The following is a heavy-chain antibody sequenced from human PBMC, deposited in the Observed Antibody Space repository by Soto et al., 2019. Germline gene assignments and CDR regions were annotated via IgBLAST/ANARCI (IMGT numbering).Heavy chain of an antibody. D-gene: IGHD6-19*01. CDR1: GGSFSGYY. CDR2: INHSGST. V-gene: IGHV4-34*01. CDR3: ASGGVAGKAGLATTKNWFDP. J-gene: IGHJ5*02. Sequence: QVQLQQWGAGLLKPSETLSLTCAVYGGSFSGYYWSWIRQPPGKGLEWIGEINHSGSTNYNPSLKSRVTISVDTSKNQFSLELSSVTAADTAVYYCASGGVAGKAGLATTKNWFDPWGQGTLVTVSS.